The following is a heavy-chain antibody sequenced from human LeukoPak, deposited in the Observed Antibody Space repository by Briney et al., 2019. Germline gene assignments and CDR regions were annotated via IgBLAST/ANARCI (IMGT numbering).Heavy chain of an antibody. CDR2: IYHNGST. J-gene: IGHJ4*02. D-gene: IGHD4-17*01. CDR3: ASGRHDYGDAYFDY. Sequence: SETLSLTCTVSDDSITMYYWTWIRQPPGKGLEWIGNIYHNGSTYYNPPLKSRVTISVDTSKNQSSLKLSSVTAADTAVYYCASGRHDYGDAYFDYWGQGTLVTVSS. V-gene: IGHV4-38-2*02. CDR1: DDSITMYY.